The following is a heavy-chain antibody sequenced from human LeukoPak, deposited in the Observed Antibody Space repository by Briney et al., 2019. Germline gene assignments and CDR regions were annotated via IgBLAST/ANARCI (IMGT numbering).Heavy chain of an antibody. Sequence: GGSLRLSCAASGFTLSSHWMSWVRQAPGKGLEWVANIKPDGSEQYYVNSVRGRFTISRDNAKNSLYLQMNSLRAADTAIYYCARESAGGPDYWGRGTLVTVSS. J-gene: IGHJ4*02. CDR2: IKPDGSEQ. V-gene: IGHV3-7*05. D-gene: IGHD6-19*01. CDR3: ARESAGGPDY. CDR1: GFTLSSHW.